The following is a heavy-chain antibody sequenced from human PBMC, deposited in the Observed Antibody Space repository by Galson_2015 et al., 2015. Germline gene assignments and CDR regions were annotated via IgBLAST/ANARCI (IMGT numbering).Heavy chain of an antibody. J-gene: IGHJ5*02. CDR2: IYYSGST. D-gene: IGHD2-21*02. CDR1: GGSISSSSYY. CDR3: ARQRAYCGGDCLANWFDP. V-gene: IGHV4-39*01. Sequence: SETLSLTCTVSGGSISSSSYYWGWIRQPPGKGLEWIGSIYYSGSTYYNPSLKSRVTISVDTSKNQFSLKLSSVTAADTAVYYCARQRAYCGGDCLANWFDPWGQGTLVTVSS.